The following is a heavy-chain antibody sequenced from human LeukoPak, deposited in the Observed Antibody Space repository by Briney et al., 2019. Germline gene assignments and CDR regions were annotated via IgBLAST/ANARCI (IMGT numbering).Heavy chain of an antibody. Sequence: SETLSLTCAVYGGSFSGYYWSWIRQPPGKGLEWIGEINHSGSTNYNPSLKSRVTISVDTSKNQFSLKLSSVTAADTAVYYCARDRVGASWFDPWGQGTLATVPS. V-gene: IGHV4-34*01. CDR1: GGSFSGYY. CDR2: INHSGST. CDR3: ARDRVGASWFDP. D-gene: IGHD1-26*01. J-gene: IGHJ5*02.